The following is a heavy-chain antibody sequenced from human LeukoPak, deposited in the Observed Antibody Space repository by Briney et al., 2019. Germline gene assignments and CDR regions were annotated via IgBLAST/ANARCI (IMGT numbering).Heavy chain of an antibody. D-gene: IGHD2-15*01. V-gene: IGHV3-48*04. CDR2: ISSSGSTI. CDR1: GFVFSSYT. J-gene: IGHJ4*02. CDR3: ARTVVVVAADDDY. Sequence: GGSLRLSCAASGFVFSSYTMSWVRQAPGKGLEWVSYISSSGSTIYYADSVKGRFTISRDNAKNSLYLQMNSLRAEDTAVYYCARTVVVVAADDDYWGQGTLVTVSS.